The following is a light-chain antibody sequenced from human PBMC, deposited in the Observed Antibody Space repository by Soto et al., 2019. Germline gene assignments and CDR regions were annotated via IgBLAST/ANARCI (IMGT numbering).Light chain of an antibody. CDR3: QQYGSSPQT. Sequence: EIVLTQSPRTLSLSPGERATLSCRASQIVSSSHLAWYQQKPGQAPRLLIYGASSRATGIPDRFSGSGSETDFTLTISRLEPEDFAVYYCQQYGSSPQTFGQGTKVEIK. CDR1: QIVSSSH. CDR2: GAS. J-gene: IGKJ1*01. V-gene: IGKV3-20*01.